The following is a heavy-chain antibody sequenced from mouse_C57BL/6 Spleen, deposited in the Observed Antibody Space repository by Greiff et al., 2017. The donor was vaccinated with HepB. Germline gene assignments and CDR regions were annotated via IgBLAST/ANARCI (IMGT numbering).Heavy chain of an antibody. CDR3: ARGGLTGRGYFDV. J-gene: IGHJ1*03. CDR2: ISYDGSN. D-gene: IGHD4-1*01. Sequence: EVKLVESGPGLVKPSQSLSLTCSVTGYSITSGYYWNWIRQFPGNKLEWMGYISYDGSNNYNPSLKNRISITRDTSKNQFFLKLNSVTTEDTATYYCARGGLTGRGYFDVWGTGTTVTVSS. V-gene: IGHV3-6*01. CDR1: GYSITSGYY.